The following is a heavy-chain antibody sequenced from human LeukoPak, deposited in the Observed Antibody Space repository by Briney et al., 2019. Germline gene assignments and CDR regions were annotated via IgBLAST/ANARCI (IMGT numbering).Heavy chain of an antibody. V-gene: IGHV3-30*03. CDR3: ARAVVPAAIGANFDY. Sequence: PGGSLRLSCAASGFTFDDYGMSWVCQAPGKGLEWVAVISYDGSNKYYADSVKGRFTISRDNSKNTLYLQMNSLRAEDTAVYYCARAVVPAAIGANFDYWGQGTLVTVSS. J-gene: IGHJ4*02. CDR1: GFTFDDYG. CDR2: ISYDGSNK. D-gene: IGHD2-2*02.